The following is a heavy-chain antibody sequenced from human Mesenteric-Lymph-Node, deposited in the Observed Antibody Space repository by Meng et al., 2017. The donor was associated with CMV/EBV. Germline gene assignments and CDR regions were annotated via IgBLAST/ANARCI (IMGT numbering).Heavy chain of an antibody. J-gene: IGHJ6*02. D-gene: IGHD3-10*01. Sequence: GESLKISCAASGFTFDDYGMSWVRQAPGKGLEWVSGINWNGGSTGYADSVKGRFTISRDNSKNTLYLQMNSLRAEDTAVYYCAYGDGMDVWGQGTTVTVSS. CDR1: GFTFDDYG. V-gene: IGHV3-20*04. CDR3: AYGDGMDV. CDR2: INWNGGST.